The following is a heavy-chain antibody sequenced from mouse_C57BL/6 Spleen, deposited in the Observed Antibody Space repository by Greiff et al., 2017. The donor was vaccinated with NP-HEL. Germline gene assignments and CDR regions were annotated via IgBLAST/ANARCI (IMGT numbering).Heavy chain of an antibody. Sequence: QVQLQQSGAELVRPGTSVKVSCKASGYAFTNYLIEWVKQRPGQGLEWIGVINPGSGGTNYNEKFKGKATLTADKSSSTAYMQRSSLTSEDSAVYFCARSLTGSWYFDVWGTGTTVTVSS. V-gene: IGHV1-54*01. D-gene: IGHD4-1*01. J-gene: IGHJ1*03. CDR2: INPGSGGT. CDR1: GYAFTNYL. CDR3: ARSLTGSWYFDV.